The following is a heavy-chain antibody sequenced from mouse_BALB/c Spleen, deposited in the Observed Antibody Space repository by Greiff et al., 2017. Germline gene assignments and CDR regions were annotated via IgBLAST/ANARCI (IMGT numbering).Heavy chain of an antibody. Sequence: VHLVESGPELVKPGASVKMSCKASGYTFTDYVISWVKQRTGQGLEWIGEIYPGSGSTYYNEKFKGKATLTADKSSNTAYMQLSSLTSEDSAVYFCARSRGGYYFAYWGQGTLVTVSA. CDR1: GYTFTDYV. CDR2: IYPGSGST. D-gene: IGHD2-3*01. J-gene: IGHJ3*01. CDR3: ARSRGGYYFAY. V-gene: IGHV1-77*01.